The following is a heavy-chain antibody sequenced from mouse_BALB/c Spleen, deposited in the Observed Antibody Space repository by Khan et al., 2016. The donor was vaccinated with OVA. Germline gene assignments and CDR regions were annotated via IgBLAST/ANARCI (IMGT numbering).Heavy chain of an antibody. CDR2: IISDGFYT. CDR3: ASHLTGSFAY. Sequence: EVELVESGGDLVRPGGSLKLSFAASGFTFSAYGMSWVRQSPDKRRGWVATIISDGFYTYYPDSLKGRFIFSRDNAKNTLYLQMRSLKSEDTAMYYCASHLTGSFAYWGQGTLVTVSA. D-gene: IGHD4-1*01. CDR1: GFTFSAYG. J-gene: IGHJ3*01. V-gene: IGHV5-6*01.